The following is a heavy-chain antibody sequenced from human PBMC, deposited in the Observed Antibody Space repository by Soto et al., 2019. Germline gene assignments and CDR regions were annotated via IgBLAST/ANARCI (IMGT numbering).Heavy chain of an antibody. CDR3: ARRHEYGGNSDAFDM. Sequence: QVQLVQSGAEVKKPGSSVKVTCKASGGTFSTSSINWVRQAPGQRPEWMGNILPIFGTADYAQKFQGRVTITADKSTNTAYMEVRSLLSEDTAVYYCARRHEYGGNSDAFDMWGQGTVVTVSS. CDR2: ILPIFGTA. CDR1: GGTFSTSS. J-gene: IGHJ3*02. V-gene: IGHV1-69*14. D-gene: IGHD4-17*01.